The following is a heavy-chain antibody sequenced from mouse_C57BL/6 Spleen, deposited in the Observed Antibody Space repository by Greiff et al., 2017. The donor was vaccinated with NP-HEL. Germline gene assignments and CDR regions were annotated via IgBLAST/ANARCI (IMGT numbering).Heavy chain of an antibody. CDR1: GFTFSNYW. V-gene: IGHV6-3*01. Sequence: EVKLMESGGGLVQPGGSMKLSCVASGFTFSNYWMNWVRQSPEKGLEWVAQIRLKSDNYATHYAESVKGRFTISRDDSKSSVYLQMNNLRAEDTGIYYCTAYLRYWYFDVWGTGTTVTVSS. CDR3: TAYLRYWYFDV. CDR2: IRLKSDNYAT. J-gene: IGHJ1*03. D-gene: IGHD5-5*01.